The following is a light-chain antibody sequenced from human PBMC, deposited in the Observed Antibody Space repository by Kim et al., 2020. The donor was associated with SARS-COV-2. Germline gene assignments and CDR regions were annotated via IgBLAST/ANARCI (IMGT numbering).Light chain of an antibody. CDR3: QQYDRPPYT. CDR1: QSVADNH. J-gene: IGKJ2*01. Sequence: LSPGERVILSCRASQSVADNHLAGFQQEPGQAPRLLIYGTSSRATGVPDRFSGSGSGTDFTLTISRLEPEDSAVYYCQQYDRPPYTFGQGTKLEI. V-gene: IGKV3-20*01. CDR2: GTS.